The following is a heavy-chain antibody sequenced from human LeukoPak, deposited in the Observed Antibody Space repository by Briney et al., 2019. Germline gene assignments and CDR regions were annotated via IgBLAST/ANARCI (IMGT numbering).Heavy chain of an antibody. Sequence: GASVKVSCKASGYTFTGYYMHWVRQAPGQGLEWMGWINPNSGGTDYAQKFQGRVTMTRDTSISTAYMELSRLRSDDTAVYYCARVLIKSKLELRIGAFDIWGQGTMVTVSS. D-gene: IGHD1-7*01. CDR2: INPNSGGT. CDR3: ARVLIKSKLELRIGAFDI. CDR1: GYTFTGYY. J-gene: IGHJ3*02. V-gene: IGHV1-2*02.